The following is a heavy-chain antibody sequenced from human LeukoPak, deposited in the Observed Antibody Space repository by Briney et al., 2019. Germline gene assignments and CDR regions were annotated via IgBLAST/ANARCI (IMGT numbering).Heavy chain of an antibody. D-gene: IGHD3-22*01. J-gene: IGHJ2*01. CDR1: GFTFSSYA. Sequence: GGSLRLFCAPSGFTFSSYAMSWVRQAPAKGLEGVSAISGSGGSTYYADSVKGRFTISRDNSKNTLYLQMNSLRAEDTAVYYCAKDPQSVIVVIGFGYFDLWGRGTLVTVSS. V-gene: IGHV3-23*01. CDR2: ISGSGGST. CDR3: AKDPQSVIVVIGFGYFDL.